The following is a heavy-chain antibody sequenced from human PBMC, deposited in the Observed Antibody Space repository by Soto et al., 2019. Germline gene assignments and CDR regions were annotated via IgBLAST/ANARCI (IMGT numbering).Heavy chain of an antibody. Sequence: ASVKVSCKASGGTFSSYAISWVRQAPGQGLEWMGGIIPIFGTANYAQKFQGRVTITADESTSTAYMELSSLRSEDTAVYYCARVSGVTGTTWYYYYGMDVWGQGTTVTVSS. CDR1: GGTFSSYA. J-gene: IGHJ6*02. CDR2: IIPIFGTA. D-gene: IGHD1-7*01. CDR3: ARVSGVTGTTWYYYYGMDV. V-gene: IGHV1-69*13.